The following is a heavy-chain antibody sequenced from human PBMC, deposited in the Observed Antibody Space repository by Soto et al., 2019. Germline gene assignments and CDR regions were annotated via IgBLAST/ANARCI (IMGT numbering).Heavy chain of an antibody. J-gene: IGHJ6*02. CDR1: VYTFTSYD. CDR3: ARGGLDSSGWYYYYYGMDV. V-gene: IGHV1-8*01. D-gene: IGHD6-19*01. CDR2: MNPNSGNT. Sequence: ASLKVCCKASVYTFTSYDMNWVRQATGQGLEWMGWMNPNSGNTGYAQKFQGRVTMTRNASISTAYMELSSLRSEDTAVYYCARGGLDSSGWYYYYYGMDVWGQGTTVTVSS.